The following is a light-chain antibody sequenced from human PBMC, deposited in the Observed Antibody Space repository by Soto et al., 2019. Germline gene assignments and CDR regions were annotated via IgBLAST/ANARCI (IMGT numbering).Light chain of an antibody. CDR3: QQYDNWPRT. V-gene: IGKV3-15*01. J-gene: IGKJ1*01. CDR1: ESVRNN. Sequence: EIVMTQSPATLSVSPGERATLFCRASESVRNNLVWYQQKPGQAPGLLIYGASTRATGIPARFSGSGSGTEFTLTISSLQSEDFAVYFCQQYDNWPRTFGPGTKVEIK. CDR2: GAS.